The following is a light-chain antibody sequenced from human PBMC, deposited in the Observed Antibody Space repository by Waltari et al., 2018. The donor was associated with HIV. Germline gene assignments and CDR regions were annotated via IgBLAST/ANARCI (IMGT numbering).Light chain of an antibody. Sequence: SYELTQPPSLSVSPGQTAGITCSGDVLSRQYSYWYRQKPGQAPVMVMYRDTERPSGIPGLFSCSKSGTTVTLTIGGVQAEDEADYYCQSGDNSGPHVVFGGGTTLTVL. V-gene: IGLV3-25*03. J-gene: IGLJ2*01. CDR3: QSGDNSGPHVV. CDR2: RDT. CDR1: VLSRQY.